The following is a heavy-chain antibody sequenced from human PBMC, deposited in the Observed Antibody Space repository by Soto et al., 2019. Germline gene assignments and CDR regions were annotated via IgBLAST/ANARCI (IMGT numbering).Heavy chain of an antibody. J-gene: IGHJ6*02. CDR3: ARKTLAARSYGMDV. V-gene: IGHV4-59*08. D-gene: IGHD6-6*01. CDR2: IYYSGST. Sequence: SETLSLTCTVSGGSISSYYWSWIRQPPGKGLEWIGYIYYSGSTNYNPSLKSRVTISVDTSKNQFSLKLSSVTAADTAVYYCARKTLAARSYGMDVWGQGTTVTVSS. CDR1: GGSISSYY.